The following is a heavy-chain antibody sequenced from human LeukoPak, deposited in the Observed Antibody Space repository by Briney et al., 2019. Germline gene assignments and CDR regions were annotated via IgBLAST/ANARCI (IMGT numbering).Heavy chain of an antibody. CDR1: GGTFSNYA. D-gene: IGHD5-12*01. Sequence: SVKVSCKASGGTFSNYAISWVRQAPGQGLEWMGGIIPIFGTPNYALKFQGRVTITADESTSTVYMELSSLRSEDTAVYYCARDRDANIVATASHFDYWGQGTLVTVSS. J-gene: IGHJ4*02. V-gene: IGHV1-69*13. CDR3: ARDRDANIVATASHFDY. CDR2: IIPIFGTP.